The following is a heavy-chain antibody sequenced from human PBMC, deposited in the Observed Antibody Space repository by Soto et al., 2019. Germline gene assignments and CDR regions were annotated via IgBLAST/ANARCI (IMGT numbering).Heavy chain of an antibody. CDR1: GFTFSSYA. D-gene: IGHD6-6*01. CDR2: ISYDGSNK. CDR3: ASSSSSSPHDAFYI. Sequence: QVQLVESGGGVVQPGRSLRLSCAASGFTFSSYAMHWVRQAPGKGLEWVAVISYDGSNKYYADSVKGRFTISRDNSRNTLYLHRNSLRAEDTAVYYCASSSSSSPHDAFYIWGRGTMVIVAA. J-gene: IGHJ3*02. V-gene: IGHV3-30-3*01.